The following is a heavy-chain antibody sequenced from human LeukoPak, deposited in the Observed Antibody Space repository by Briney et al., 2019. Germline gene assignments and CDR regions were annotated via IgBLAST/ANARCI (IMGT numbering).Heavy chain of an antibody. V-gene: IGHV3-20*04. CDR3: ARVQDSSGWYLLDY. Sequence: GGSLRLSCAASGFTFDDYGMSWVRQAPGKGLEWVSGINWSGASTGYADSVKGRFTISRDNAKNSLYLQMNSLRAEDTALYYCARVQDSSGWYLLDYWGQGTLVTVSS. CDR2: INWSGAST. J-gene: IGHJ4*02. CDR1: GFTFDDYG. D-gene: IGHD6-19*01.